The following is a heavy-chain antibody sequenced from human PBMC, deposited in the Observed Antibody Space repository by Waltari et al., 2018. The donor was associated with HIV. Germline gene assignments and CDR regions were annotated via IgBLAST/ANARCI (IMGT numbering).Heavy chain of an antibody. CDR2: ISSSGSTI. J-gene: IGHJ4*02. D-gene: IGHD3-10*01. Sequence: EVRLVESGGGLVQPGGSLRLSCAASGFTFSRYEMNWVSQAPGKGLEWVSYISSSGSTIYYADSVKGRFTISRDNAKNSLYLQMNSLRAEDTAVYYCARDGSGSYLIDYWGQGTLVTVSS. CDR1: GFTFSRYE. V-gene: IGHV3-48*03. CDR3: ARDGSGSYLIDY.